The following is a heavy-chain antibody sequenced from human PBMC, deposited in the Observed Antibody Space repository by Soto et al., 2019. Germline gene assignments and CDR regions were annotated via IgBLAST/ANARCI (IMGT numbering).Heavy chain of an antibody. V-gene: IGHV4-31*03. CDR3: ERGKVNTFLRFDY. D-gene: IGHD4-17*01. Sequence: SETLSLTCTVSGGSISSGGYYWSWIRQHPGKGLEWIGYIYYSGSTYYNPSLKSRVTISVDTSKNQFSLKLSSVTAADTAVYYCERGKVNTFLRFDYWGQGTLVTVSS. J-gene: IGHJ4*02. CDR2: IYYSGST. CDR1: GGSISSGGYY.